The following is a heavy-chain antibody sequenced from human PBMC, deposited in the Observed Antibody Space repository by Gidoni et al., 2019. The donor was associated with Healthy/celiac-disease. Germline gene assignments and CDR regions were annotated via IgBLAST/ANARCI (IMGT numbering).Heavy chain of an antibody. D-gene: IGHD3-10*01. CDR2: ISSSSSYI. CDR3: ASPHYGSGSHGEGYGMDV. V-gene: IGHV3-21*01. CDR1: GFTFSSYS. Sequence: EVQLVESGGGLVKPGGSLRLSCAASGFTFSSYSMNWVRQAPGKGLEWVSSISSSSSYIYYADSVKGRFTISRDNAKNSLYLQMNSLRAEDTAVYYCASPHYGSGSHGEGYGMDVWGQGTTVTVSS. J-gene: IGHJ6*02.